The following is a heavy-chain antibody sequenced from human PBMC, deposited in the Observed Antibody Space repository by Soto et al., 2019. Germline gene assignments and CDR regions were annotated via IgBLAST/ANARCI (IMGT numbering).Heavy chain of an antibody. J-gene: IGHJ5*02. D-gene: IGHD3-9*01. CDR3: TRLLSPYDTPGPQWFGL. Sequence: SETLSLTCIVSGDFISRPGHYWGWIRQPPGKGLEWIGTIDYRGSTLYNPSLKSRVTMSVDTSKKHFSLNLTSVIATDTALYFFTRLLSPYDTPGPQWFGLCGQGILVTVSS. CDR2: IDYRGST. V-gene: IGHV4-39*02. CDR1: GDFISRPGHY.